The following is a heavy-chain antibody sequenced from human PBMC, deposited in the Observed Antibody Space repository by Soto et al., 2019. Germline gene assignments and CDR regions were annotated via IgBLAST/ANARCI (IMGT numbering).Heavy chain of an antibody. CDR1: GFSLSNARMG. D-gene: IGHD3-3*01. CDR2: IFSNDEK. Sequence: QVTLKESGPVLVKPTETLTLTCTVSGFSLSNARMGVSWIRQPPGKALEWLAHIFSNDEKSYSTSLKSRLTTCKDTPKNQVVLTMPTRDPVDTATYYCARTGDFWWFDPWGQGTLVTVSS. CDR3: ARTGDFWWFDP. V-gene: IGHV2-26*01. J-gene: IGHJ5*02.